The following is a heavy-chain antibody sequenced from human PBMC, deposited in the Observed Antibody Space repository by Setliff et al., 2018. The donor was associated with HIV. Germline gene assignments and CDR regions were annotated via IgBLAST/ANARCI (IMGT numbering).Heavy chain of an antibody. CDR2: IHSNGNT. D-gene: IGHD1-26*01. V-gene: IGHV4-4*07. CDR1: GGSINYYY. J-gene: IGHJ5*02. CDR3: ARGRKAVGDWFDP. Sequence: SETLSLTCTVSGGSINYYYWNWIRQPAGKGLEWLGRIHSNGNTNFNPSLKSRINMPVDMSKNQVSMKLTSVTAADTALYYCARGRKAVGDWFDPWGQGIQVTVSS.